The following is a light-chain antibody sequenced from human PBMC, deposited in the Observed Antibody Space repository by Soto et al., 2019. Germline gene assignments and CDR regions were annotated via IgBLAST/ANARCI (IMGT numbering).Light chain of an antibody. CDR1: SSDVGAYDL. J-gene: IGLJ1*01. CDR3: CSYAGSSDV. V-gene: IGLV2-23*01. CDR2: EAS. Sequence: QSALTQPASVSGSPGQSITISCTGTSSDVGAYDLVSWYQQHPGKAPKVLIYEASKRPSGISNRFSASKSGNTASLTISGLQAEDEADYYCCSYAGSSDVFGSGTKVTVL.